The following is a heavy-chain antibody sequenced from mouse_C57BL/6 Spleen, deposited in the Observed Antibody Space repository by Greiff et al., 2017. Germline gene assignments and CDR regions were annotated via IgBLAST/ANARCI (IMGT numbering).Heavy chain of an antibody. CDR1: GYAFSSYW. V-gene: IGHV1-80*01. CDR3: ARWRDYENYAMDY. Sequence: QVQLQQSGAELVKPGASVKISCKASGYAFSSYWMNWVKQRPGKGLEWIGQIYPGDGDTNYNGKFKGKATLTDDKSSSTAYMQLSSLTAEDAAVYFCARWRDYENYAMDYWGQGTSVTVSS. CDR2: IYPGDGDT. J-gene: IGHJ4*01. D-gene: IGHD2-4*01.